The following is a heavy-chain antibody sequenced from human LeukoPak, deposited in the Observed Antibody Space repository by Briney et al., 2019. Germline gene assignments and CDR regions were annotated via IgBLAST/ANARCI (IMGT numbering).Heavy chain of an antibody. V-gene: IGHV3-33*01. CDR2: IWYDGSNK. CDR3: ARALAVTGTGGFDP. D-gene: IGHD6-19*01. J-gene: IGHJ5*02. Sequence: GGSLRLSCAASGFTFSSCGMHWVRQAPGKGLEWVAVIWYDGSNKYYADSVKGRFTISRDNAKNTLYLQMNSLRAEDTAVYYCARALAVTGTGGFDPWGQGTLVTVSS. CDR1: GFTFSSCG.